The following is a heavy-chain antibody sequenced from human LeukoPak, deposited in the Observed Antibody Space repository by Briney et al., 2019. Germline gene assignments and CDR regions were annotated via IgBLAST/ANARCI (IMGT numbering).Heavy chain of an antibody. CDR2: ISAYNGNT. CDR3: ARGGYDFWSGYQTLDY. D-gene: IGHD3-3*01. Sequence: ASVKVSCXASGYTFTSYGISWVRQAPGQGLEWMGWISAYNGNTNYAQKLQGRVTMTTDTSTSTAYMELRSLRSDDTAVYYCARGGYDFWSGYQTLDYWGQGTLVTVSS. J-gene: IGHJ4*02. V-gene: IGHV1-18*01. CDR1: GYTFTSYG.